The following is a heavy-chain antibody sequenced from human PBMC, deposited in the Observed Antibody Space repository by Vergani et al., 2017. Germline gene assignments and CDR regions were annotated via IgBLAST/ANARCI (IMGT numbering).Heavy chain of an antibody. V-gene: IGHV4-61*01. Sequence: QVQLQESGPGLVKPSETLSLTCTVSGGSVSSGSYYWSWIRQPPGKGLEWIGYIYYSGSTNYNPSLKSRVTISVDTSKNQFSLKLSSVTAADTAMYYCARTYYYASSGYYDSSYFDYWGQGTLVTVSS. J-gene: IGHJ4*02. CDR3: ARTYYYASSGYYDSSYFDY. CDR1: GGSVSSGSYY. CDR2: IYYSGST. D-gene: IGHD3-22*01.